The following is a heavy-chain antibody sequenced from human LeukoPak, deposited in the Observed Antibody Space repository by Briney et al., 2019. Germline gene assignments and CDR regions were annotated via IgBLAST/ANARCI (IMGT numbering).Heavy chain of an antibody. Sequence: ASVKVSCKASGYTLTSYYMHWVRQAPGQGLEWMGLINPSGGSTSYAQKFQGRVTMTRDMSTSTVYMELSSLRSEDTAVYYCARRGYCSSASCYSIYYYYYMDVWGKGTTVTVSS. J-gene: IGHJ6*03. CDR2: INPSGGST. D-gene: IGHD2-2*03. CDR3: ARRGYCSSASCYSIYYYYYMDV. V-gene: IGHV1-46*01. CDR1: GYTLTSYY.